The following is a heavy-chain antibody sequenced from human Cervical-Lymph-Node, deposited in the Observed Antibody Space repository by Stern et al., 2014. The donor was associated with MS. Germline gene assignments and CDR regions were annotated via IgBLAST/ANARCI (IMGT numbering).Heavy chain of an antibody. J-gene: IGHJ3*02. CDR3: AKGRDSSGYDALDI. D-gene: IGHD3-22*01. CDR2: ISYHGSEK. V-gene: IGHV3-30*18. Sequence: LQLEESGGGVVQPGRSLRLSCVASEFTFSDHGMHWVRQAPGKGLEWVAIISYHGSEKHYADSVKGRFAISRDNSKDTLYLQMNSLRAEDTAVYYCAKGRDSSGYDALDIWGQGTIVTVSS. CDR1: EFTFSDHG.